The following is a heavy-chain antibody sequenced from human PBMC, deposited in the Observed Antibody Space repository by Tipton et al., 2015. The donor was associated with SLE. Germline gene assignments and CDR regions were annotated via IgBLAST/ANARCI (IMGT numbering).Heavy chain of an antibody. V-gene: IGHV4-34*01. J-gene: IGHJ4*02. CDR2: INHSGST. CDR3: ARMGYYDYVWGSYRLYYFDY. CDR1: GGSFSGYY. D-gene: IGHD3-16*02. Sequence: TLSLTCAVYGGSFSGYYWSWIRQPPGKGLEWIGEINHSGSTNYNPSLKSRVTISVDTSKNQFSLKLSSVTAADTAVYYCARMGYYDYVWGSYRLYYFDYWGQGTLVTVSS.